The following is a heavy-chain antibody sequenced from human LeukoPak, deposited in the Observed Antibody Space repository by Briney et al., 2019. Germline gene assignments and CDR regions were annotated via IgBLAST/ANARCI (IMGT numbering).Heavy chain of an antibody. V-gene: IGHV3-23*01. Sequence: GGSLRLSCAASGLTFRSSAMTWVRQAPGKGLEWVSAISNSGTKTYYADSVKGRFTISRDNSKNTLYLQMNSLRAEDTAVYYCVRLDFWGQGTLVTVSS. CDR3: VRLDF. CDR2: ISNSGTKT. J-gene: IGHJ4*02. CDR1: GLTFRSSA.